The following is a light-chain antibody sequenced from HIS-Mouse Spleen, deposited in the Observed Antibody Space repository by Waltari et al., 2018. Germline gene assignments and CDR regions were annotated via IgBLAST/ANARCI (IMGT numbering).Light chain of an antibody. CDR1: SSHIGAGSD. Sequence: QSVLTQPPSVSGAPGQRVTISCTGSSSHIGAGSDVHWYQQLPGTAPKLLIYGNSNRPSGVPDRFSGSKSGTSASLAITGLQAEDEADYYCQSYDSSLSHVFGTGTKVTVL. CDR3: QSYDSSLSHV. CDR2: GNS. J-gene: IGLJ1*01. V-gene: IGLV1-40*01.